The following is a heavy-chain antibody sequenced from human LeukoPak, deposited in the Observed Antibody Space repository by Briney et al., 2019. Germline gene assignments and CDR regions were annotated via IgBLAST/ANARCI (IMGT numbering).Heavy chain of an antibody. CDR2: ISSSSSYI. J-gene: IGHJ5*02. Sequence: GGSLRLSCAASGFTFSSYSMNWVRQAPGKGLEWVSSISSSSSYIYYADSVKGRFTISRDNAKNSLYLQMNSLRAEDTAVYYCARGGGYFWSGYTPGWFDPWGQGTLVTVSS. CDR1: GFTFSSYS. D-gene: IGHD3-3*01. CDR3: ARGGGYFWSGYTPGWFDP. V-gene: IGHV3-21*01.